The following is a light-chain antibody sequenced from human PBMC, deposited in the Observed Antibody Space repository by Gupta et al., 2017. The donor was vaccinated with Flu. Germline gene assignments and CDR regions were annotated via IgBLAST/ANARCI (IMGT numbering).Light chain of an antibody. CDR2: QDN. CDR1: NLRYKS. V-gene: IGLV3-1*01. Sequence: SPEKTASIPCSGDNLRYKSTSWYQQKLGQSPVVVSYQDNKRPSGIPERFSGSKSGNTATLTISGAQTMDEAEYYCQVWDSSTVLFGGGTKVTVL. CDR3: QVWDSSTVL. J-gene: IGLJ2*01.